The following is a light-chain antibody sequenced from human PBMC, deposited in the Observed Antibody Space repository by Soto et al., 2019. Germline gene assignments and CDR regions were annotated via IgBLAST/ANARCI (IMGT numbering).Light chain of an antibody. Sequence: QSVLTQPPSVSGAPGQRVTISCTGTSSNIGAGYDVHWYQQLPGTAPKLLIYGNFNRPSGVPDRFSGSKSGTSASLAITGLQAEDEADYYCSSYAGSDNLAFGGGTKLTVL. CDR3: SSYAGSDNLA. CDR1: SSNIGAGYD. J-gene: IGLJ2*01. CDR2: GNF. V-gene: IGLV1-40*01.